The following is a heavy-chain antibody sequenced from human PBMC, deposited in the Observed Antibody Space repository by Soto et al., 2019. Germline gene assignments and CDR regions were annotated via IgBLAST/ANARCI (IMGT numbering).Heavy chain of an antibody. Sequence: SVKVSCKASGGTFSSYAISWVRQAPGQGLEWMGGIIPIFGTANYAQKFQGRVTITADESTSTAYMELSSLRSEDTAVYHCARGGEQWLVQDWFDPWGQGTLVTVSS. J-gene: IGHJ5*02. CDR1: GGTFSSYA. V-gene: IGHV1-69*13. CDR2: IIPIFGTA. CDR3: ARGGEQWLVQDWFDP. D-gene: IGHD6-19*01.